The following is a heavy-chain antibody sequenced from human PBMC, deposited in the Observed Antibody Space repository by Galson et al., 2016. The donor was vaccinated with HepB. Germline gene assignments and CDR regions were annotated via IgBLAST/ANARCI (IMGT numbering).Heavy chain of an antibody. CDR1: GFTFTYAW. J-gene: IGHJ4*02. D-gene: IGHD5-18*01. CDR3: TTSSTRGYTYGPSAY. CDR2: IKRITDGGTT. V-gene: IGHV3-15*01. Sequence: SLRLSCAASGFTFTYAWMSWVRRAPGKGLEWVGRIKRITDGGTTDYAAPMKGRFSLSRDESNNRLYLQMNSLKTEDTAVYYCTTSSTRGYTYGPSAYWGRGTLVAVSS.